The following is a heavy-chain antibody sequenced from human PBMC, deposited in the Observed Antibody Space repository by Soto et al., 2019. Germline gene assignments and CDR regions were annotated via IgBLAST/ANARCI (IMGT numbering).Heavy chain of an antibody. J-gene: IGHJ6*02. CDR1: GYTFTSYG. CDR2: ISAYNGNT. CDR3: ARYPAEWELLRMDYYYYGMDV. D-gene: IGHD1-26*01. V-gene: IGHV1-18*04. Sequence: ASVKVSCKASGYTFTSYGISWVRQAPGQGLEWMGWISAYNGNTNYAQKLQGRVTMTTDTSTSTAYMELRSLRSDDTAVYYCARYPAEWELLRMDYYYYGMDVWGHGTTVTVSS.